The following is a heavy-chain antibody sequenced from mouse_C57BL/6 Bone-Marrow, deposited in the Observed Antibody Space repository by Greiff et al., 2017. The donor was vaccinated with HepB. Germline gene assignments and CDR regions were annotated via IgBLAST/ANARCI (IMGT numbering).Heavy chain of an antibody. J-gene: IGHJ2*01. V-gene: IGHV14-4*01. CDR2: IDPENGDT. CDR1: GFNIKDDY. Sequence: VHVKQSGAELVRPGASVKLSCTASGFNIKDDYMHWVKQRPEQGLEWIGWIDPENGDTEYASKFQGKATITADTSSNTAYLQLSSLTSEDTAVYYCTTSQFDYWGQGTTLTVSS. CDR3: TTSQFDY.